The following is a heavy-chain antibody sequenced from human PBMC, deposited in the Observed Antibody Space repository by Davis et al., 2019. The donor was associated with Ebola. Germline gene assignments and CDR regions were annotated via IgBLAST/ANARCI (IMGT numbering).Heavy chain of an antibody. CDR3: ARDLLRDIVVVVAATTPGY. J-gene: IGHJ4*02. CDR2: ISAYNGNT. V-gene: IGHV1-18*01. Sequence: ASVKVSCKASGYTFTSYGISWVRQAPGQGLEWMGWISAYNGNTNYAQKLQGRVTMTTDTSTSTAYMELRSLRSEDTAVYYCARDLLRDIVVVVAATTPGYWGQGTLVTVSS. D-gene: IGHD2-15*01. CDR1: GYTFTSYG.